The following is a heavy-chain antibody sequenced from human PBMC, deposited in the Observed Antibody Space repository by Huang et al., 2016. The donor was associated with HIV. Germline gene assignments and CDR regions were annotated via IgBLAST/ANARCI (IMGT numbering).Heavy chain of an antibody. V-gene: IGHV3-30*02. CDR3: VKERGSSRARSSFDF. CDR1: GFPFSAYG. D-gene: IGHD6-13*01. CDR2: IRYDGNND. J-gene: IGHJ3*01. Sequence: QVRLVESGGGVVQPGASLTLSCSASGFPFSAYGMDWVRQAPGKGLEVVSFIRYDGNNDYLIGSVKGRFTISRDNSNNTLYLRMNSLRPEDTAVYYCVKERGSSRARSSFDFWGQGTSVIVSS.